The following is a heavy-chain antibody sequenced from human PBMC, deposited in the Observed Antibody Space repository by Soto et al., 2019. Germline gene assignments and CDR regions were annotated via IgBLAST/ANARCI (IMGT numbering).Heavy chain of an antibody. D-gene: IGHD2-2*01. Sequence: QVQLVQSGAEVKKPGSSVKVSCKASGGTFSSYAISWVRQAPGQGLEWMGGIIPIAGTANYAQKFQARVTITADESTSTDYMELSSLRSEDTAVYYCARSQGSSTSLEIYYYYYYGMDVWGQGTTVTVSS. V-gene: IGHV1-69*01. CDR1: GGTFSSYA. CDR3: ARSQGSSTSLEIYYYYYYGMDV. J-gene: IGHJ6*02. CDR2: IIPIAGTA.